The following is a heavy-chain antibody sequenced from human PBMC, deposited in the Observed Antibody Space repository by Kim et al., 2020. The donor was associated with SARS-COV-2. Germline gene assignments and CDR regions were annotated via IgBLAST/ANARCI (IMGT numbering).Heavy chain of an antibody. V-gene: IGHV3-15*05. CDR3: TTQYYDSSALYYFDY. CDR1: GFTFSNAW. D-gene: IGHD3-22*01. J-gene: IGHJ4*02. CDR2: IKSKSDGGTT. Sequence: GGSLRLSCAASGFTFSNAWMSWVRQAPGKGLEWVGRIKSKSDGGTTDYAAPVKGRLTISSDDTKNTLYMQRNSMKTEDTAVYYCTTQYYDSSALYYFDYWGQGTLVTVSS.